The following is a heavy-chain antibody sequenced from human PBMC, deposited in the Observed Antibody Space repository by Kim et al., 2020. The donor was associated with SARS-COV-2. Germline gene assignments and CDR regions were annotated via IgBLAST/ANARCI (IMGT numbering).Heavy chain of an antibody. D-gene: IGHD6-13*01. V-gene: IGHV3-21*01. CDR2: ISSSSSYI. CDR1: GFTFSSYS. Sequence: GGSLRLSCAASGFTFSSYSMNWVRQAPGKGLEWVSSISSSSSYIYYADSVKGRFTISRDNAKNSLYLQMNSLRAEDTAVYYCARDQYSSSWYELAVAPSYHYYGMDVWGQGTTVTVSS. CDR3: ARDQYSSSWYELAVAPSYHYYGMDV. J-gene: IGHJ6*02.